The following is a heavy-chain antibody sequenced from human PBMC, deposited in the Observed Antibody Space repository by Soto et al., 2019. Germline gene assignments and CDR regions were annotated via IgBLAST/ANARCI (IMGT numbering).Heavy chain of an antibody. D-gene: IGHD2-8*02. V-gene: IGHV4-34*01. CDR3: ARDKITGLFDY. CDR2: INHSGST. J-gene: IGHJ4*02. CDR1: GGSFSGYY. Sequence: QVQLQQWGAGLLKPSETLSLTCAVYGGSFSGYYWTWIRQPPGTGLEWIGEINHSGSTNYNPSLKIRVTTSVDTSKNQFSLKLTSVTAAAAAVYYCARDKITGLFDYWGQGTLVTVSS.